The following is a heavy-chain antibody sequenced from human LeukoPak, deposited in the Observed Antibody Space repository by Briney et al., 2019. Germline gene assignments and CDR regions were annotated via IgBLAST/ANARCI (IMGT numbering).Heavy chain of an antibody. Sequence: PGGSLRLSCAASGFTFSSYGMHWVRQAPGKGLEWVAFIRYDGSNKYYADSVKGRFTISRDNSKNTLYLQMNSLRAEDTAVYYCAKGVPLYWYFDLWGRGTLVTVSS. V-gene: IGHV3-30*02. CDR1: GFTFSSYG. D-gene: IGHD1-1*01. CDR2: IRYDGSNK. CDR3: AKGVPLYWYFDL. J-gene: IGHJ2*01.